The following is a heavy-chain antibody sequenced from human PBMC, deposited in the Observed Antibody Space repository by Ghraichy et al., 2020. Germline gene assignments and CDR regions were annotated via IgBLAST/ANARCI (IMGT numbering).Heavy chain of an antibody. D-gene: IGHD3-10*01. CDR3: ARVRFGGPLGWFGEFGWFDP. V-gene: IGHV4-30-2*01. J-gene: IGHJ5*02. CDR2: IYHSGST. CDR1: GGSISSGGYS. Sequence: SETLSLTCAVSGGSISSGGYSWSWIRQPPGKGLEWIGYIYHSGSTYYNPSLKSRVTISVDRSKNQFSLKLSSVTAADTAVYYCARVRFGGPLGWFGEFGWFDPWGQGTLVTVSS.